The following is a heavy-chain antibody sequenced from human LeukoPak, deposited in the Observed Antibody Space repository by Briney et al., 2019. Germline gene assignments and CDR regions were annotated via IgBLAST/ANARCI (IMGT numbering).Heavy chain of an antibody. J-gene: IGHJ4*02. CDR1: GYTFTSYA. V-gene: IGHV7-4-1*02. Sequence: ASVNVSCLASGYTFTSYAMNWVRQAPGRGLEWMGWINTNTGNPTYAQGLTGPFVFSLDTSVSTAYLHISSLKAEDTAVYYCARETPNYYDSSRYYWYYFDYWGQGTLVTVSS. CDR2: INTNTGNP. CDR3: ARETPNYYDSSRYYWYYFDY. D-gene: IGHD3-22*01.